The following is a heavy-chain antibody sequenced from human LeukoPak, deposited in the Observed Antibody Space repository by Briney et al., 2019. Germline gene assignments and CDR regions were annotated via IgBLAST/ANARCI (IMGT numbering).Heavy chain of an antibody. CDR3: ASGNCGGDCYTIDY. CDR2: IRHDGTNK. V-gene: IGHV3-30*02. D-gene: IGHD2-21*01. Sequence: PGGSLRLSCAVSGFTFSSYGMHWVRQAPGKGLEWVALIRHDGTNKYYADLVKGRVTISRDNSKNTLYVQMNSLRAEDTAVYYCASGNCGGDCYTIDYWGQGTLVTVSS. CDR1: GFTFSSYG. J-gene: IGHJ4*02.